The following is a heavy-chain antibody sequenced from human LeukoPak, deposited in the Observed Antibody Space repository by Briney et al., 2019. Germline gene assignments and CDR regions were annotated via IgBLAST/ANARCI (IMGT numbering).Heavy chain of an antibody. J-gene: IGHJ3*01. D-gene: IGHD3-10*01. CDR3: AKEVAFGAGAYDV. V-gene: IGHV3-33*06. CDR2: IWFDGSQE. Sequence: GGSLRLSCAASGFAFNSYVIHWVRQAPGKGLEWVAIIWFDGSQEDYVDSVRGRFTISRDNSRNTMYLQMNSLRVEDTALYFCAKEVAFGAGAYDVWGQGTRVTVSS. CDR1: GFAFNSYV.